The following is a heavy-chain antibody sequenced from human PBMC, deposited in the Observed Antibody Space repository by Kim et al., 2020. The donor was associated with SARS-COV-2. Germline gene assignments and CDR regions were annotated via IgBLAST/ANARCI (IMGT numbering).Heavy chain of an antibody. V-gene: IGHV3-15*01. CDR1: GFTFSNAW. D-gene: IGHD6-19*01. CDR2: IKSKTDGGTT. J-gene: IGHJ4*02. Sequence: GGSLRLSCAASGFTFSNAWMSWVRQAPGKGLEWVGRIKSKTDGGTTDYAAPVKGRFTISRDDSKNTLYLQMNSLKTEDTAVYYCTTGHPDYSSGWYPSFDYWGQGTLVTVSS. CDR3: TTGHPDYSSGWYPSFDY.